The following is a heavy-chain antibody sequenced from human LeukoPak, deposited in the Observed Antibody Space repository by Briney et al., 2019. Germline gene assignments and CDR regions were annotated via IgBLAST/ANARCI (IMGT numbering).Heavy chain of an antibody. Sequence: SETLSLTCTVPGGSITSHHWSWIRQPPGKGLEWIAYIHSSGSTNHNPSLKSRVTVSLDTSKNQFSLKLSSVTAADTALYYCARLFIVGSSGWYSSWFDPWGQGTLVTVSS. CDR2: IHSSGST. V-gene: IGHV4-4*09. CDR3: ARLFIVGSSGWYSSWFDP. J-gene: IGHJ5*02. D-gene: IGHD6-19*01. CDR1: GGSITSHH.